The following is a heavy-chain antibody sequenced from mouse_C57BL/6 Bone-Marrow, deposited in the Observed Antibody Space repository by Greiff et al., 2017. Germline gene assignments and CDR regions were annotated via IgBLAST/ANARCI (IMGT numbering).Heavy chain of an antibody. J-gene: IGHJ3*01. CDR1: GFTFSSYG. CDR2: ISSGGSYT. D-gene: IGHD2-10*02. CDR3: AKRGYGNYPWFAY. V-gene: IGHV5-6*02. Sequence: EVKLQESGGDLVKPGGSLKLSCAASGFTFSSYGMSWVRQTPDKRLEWVATISSGGSYTYYPDSVKGRFTISRDNAKNTLYLQMSSLKSEDTAMYYCAKRGYGNYPWFAYWGQGTLVTVSA.